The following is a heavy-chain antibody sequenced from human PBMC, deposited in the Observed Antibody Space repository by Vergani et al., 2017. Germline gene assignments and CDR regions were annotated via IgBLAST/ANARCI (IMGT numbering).Heavy chain of an antibody. D-gene: IGHD5-12*01. V-gene: IGHV4-31*03. CDR1: GGSISSGGYY. CDR2: IYYSGST. Sequence: QVQLQESGPGLVKPSQTLSLTCTFSGGSISSGGYYWSWIRQHPGKGLEWIGYIYYSGSTYYKPSLKSRVTISVDTSKNQFSLKLSSVTAADTAVYYCAATISYYYYYMDVWGKGTTVTVSS. CDR3: AATISYYYYYMDV. J-gene: IGHJ6*03.